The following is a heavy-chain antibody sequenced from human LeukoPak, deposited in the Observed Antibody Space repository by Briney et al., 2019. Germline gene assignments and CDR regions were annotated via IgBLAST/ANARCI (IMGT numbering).Heavy chain of an antibody. CDR1: GFTFSSYS. Sequence: PGGSLRLSCAASGFTFSSYSMNWVRQAPGKGLEWVSSISSSSSYIYYADSVKGRFTISRDNAKNSLYLQMNSLRAEDTAVYYCASGPTVVYYYYYYMDVWGKGTTVTVSS. CDR3: ASGPTVVYYYYYYMDV. D-gene: IGHD4-23*01. V-gene: IGHV3-21*01. CDR2: ISSSSSYI. J-gene: IGHJ6*03.